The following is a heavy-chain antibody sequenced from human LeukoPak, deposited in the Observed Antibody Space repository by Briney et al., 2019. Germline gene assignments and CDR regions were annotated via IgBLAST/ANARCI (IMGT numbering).Heavy chain of an antibody. V-gene: IGHV1-69*13. D-gene: IGHD3-10*01. CDR2: IIPIFGTA. J-gene: IGHJ4*02. Sequence: SVKVSCKASGGTFISYAISWVRQAPGQGLEWMGGIIPIFGTANYAQKFQGRVTITADESTSTAYMELSSLRSEDTAVYYCARVKVRGVPYYFDYWGQGTLVTVSS. CDR3: ARVKVRGVPYYFDY. CDR1: GGTFISYA.